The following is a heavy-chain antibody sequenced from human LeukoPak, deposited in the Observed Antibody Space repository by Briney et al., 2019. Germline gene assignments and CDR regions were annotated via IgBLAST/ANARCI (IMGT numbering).Heavy chain of an antibody. V-gene: IGHV3-49*03. D-gene: IGHD1-1*01. CDR2: IRSKAYGGTT. J-gene: IGHJ6*03. Sequence: PGRSLRLSCTASGFTFGDYAMSWFRPAPGKGLEWVGFIRSKAYGGTTEYAASVKGRFTISRDDSKSIAYLQMNSLKTEDTAVYYCTRDLRVRTTGTPFTPYYYYYDMDVWGKGTTVTVSS. CDR3: TRDLRVRTTGTPFTPYYYYYDMDV. CDR1: GFTFGDYA.